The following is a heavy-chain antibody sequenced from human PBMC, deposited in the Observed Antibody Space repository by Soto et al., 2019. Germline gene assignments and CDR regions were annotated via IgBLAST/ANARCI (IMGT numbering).Heavy chain of an antibody. V-gene: IGHV3-11*05. CDR2: ISSSSSYT. CDR3: ARAVGATRPDY. J-gene: IGHJ4*02. Sequence: QVQLVESGGGLGKTGGSLRLSCAASGFTFSDYYMSWIRQAPGKGLEWVSYISSSSSYTNYADSLKGRFTISRDNAKNSLYMQMNSLRAEDPAVYYCARAVGATRPDYWGQGALVIVSS. CDR1: GFTFSDYY. D-gene: IGHD1-26*01.